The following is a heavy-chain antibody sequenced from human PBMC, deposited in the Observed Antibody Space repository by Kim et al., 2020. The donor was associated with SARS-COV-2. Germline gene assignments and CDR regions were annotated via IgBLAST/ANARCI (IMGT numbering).Heavy chain of an antibody. J-gene: IGHJ5*02. CDR3: ARDTATALDA. V-gene: IGHV3-72*01. CDR2: T. Sequence: TDYAASVEGRFTVARDDSKNSLSLQMNSLQTEDTAMYYCARDTATALDAWGQGILVTVSS. D-gene: IGHD4-17*01.